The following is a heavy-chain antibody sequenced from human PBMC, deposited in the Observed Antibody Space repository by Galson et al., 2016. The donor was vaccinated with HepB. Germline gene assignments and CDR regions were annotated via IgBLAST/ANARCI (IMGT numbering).Heavy chain of an antibody. V-gene: IGHV3-30*03. CDR3: TRGGWSRESYFDY. CDR2: ISYDGSNK. Sequence: SLRLSCAASGFTFSNYGMHWVRQAPGKGLEWVAVISYDGSNKYYVDSVKGRFTISVDNSKNTLYLQMNSLKTEDTAVYYCTRGGWSRESYFDYWGQGTLVTVSS. CDR1: GFTFSNYG. D-gene: IGHD1-26*01. J-gene: IGHJ4*02.